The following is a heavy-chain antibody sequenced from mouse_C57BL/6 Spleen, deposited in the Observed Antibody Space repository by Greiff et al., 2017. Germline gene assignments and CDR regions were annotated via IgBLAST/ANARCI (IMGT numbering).Heavy chain of an antibody. J-gene: IGHJ2*01. Sequence: EVQLVESGGGLVKPGGSLKLSCAASGFTFSDYGMHWVRQAPEKGLEWVAYISSGSSTIYYADTVKGRFTISRDNAKNTLFLQMTSLRSEDTAMYYCATLYYGSSPYYFDYWGQGTTLTVSS. CDR3: ATLYYGSSPYYFDY. CDR1: GFTFSDYG. V-gene: IGHV5-17*01. D-gene: IGHD1-1*01. CDR2: ISSGSSTI.